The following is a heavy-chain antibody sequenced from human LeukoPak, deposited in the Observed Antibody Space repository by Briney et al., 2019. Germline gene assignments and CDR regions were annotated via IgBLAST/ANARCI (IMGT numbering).Heavy chain of an antibody. Sequence: ASVKVSCKSSGYTFTSYYMYWVRQAPGQGLEWMGIINPSGGSTSYAQKFQGRVTMTRDASTSTVYMELSSLRSEDTAVYYCARDSGMVRGTVDYWGQGTLVTVSS. CDR3: ARDSGMVRGTVDY. D-gene: IGHD3-10*01. CDR2: INPSGGST. CDR1: GYTFTSYY. J-gene: IGHJ4*02. V-gene: IGHV1-46*01.